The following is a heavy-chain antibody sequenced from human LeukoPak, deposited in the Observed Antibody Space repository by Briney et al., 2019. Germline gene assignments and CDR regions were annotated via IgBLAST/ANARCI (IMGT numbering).Heavy chain of an antibody. J-gene: IGHJ5*01. D-gene: IGHD1-26*01. CDR2: IWYDGSNK. CDR1: AFTLSSYG. CDR3: ARGGLQWELLSWFDP. Sequence: GGSLRLSCAASAFTLSSYGMYWVRQAPGKGLEWGAVIWYDGSNKYYADSVKGRFTISRDNSKNTLYLQMNSLRAEDTAVYYCARGGLQWELLSWFDPWGQGTLVTVSS. V-gene: IGHV3-33*01.